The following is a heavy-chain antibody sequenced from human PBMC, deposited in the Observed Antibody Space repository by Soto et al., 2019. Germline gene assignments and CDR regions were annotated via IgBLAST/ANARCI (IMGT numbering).Heavy chain of an antibody. D-gene: IGHD5-18*01. V-gene: IGHV3-53*01. Sequence: QAGGSLRLSCAASGFTVSSNYMSWVRQAPGKGLEWVSVIYSGGSTYYADSVKGRFTISRDNSKNTLYLQMNSLRAEDTAVYYCARHGYSYGYPVYFDYWGQGTLVTVSS. CDR3: ARHGYSYGYPVYFDY. J-gene: IGHJ4*02. CDR2: IYSGGST. CDR1: GFTVSSNY.